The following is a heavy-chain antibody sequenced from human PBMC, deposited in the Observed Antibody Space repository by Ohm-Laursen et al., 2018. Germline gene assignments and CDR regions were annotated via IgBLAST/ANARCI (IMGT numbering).Heavy chain of an antibody. D-gene: IGHD3/OR15-3a*01. Sequence: SLRLSCTASGFTVTTDYMSWVRQAPGKGLEWVSLIYSDGSTLYADPVKGRFTISRDNSKNTLYLQMDSLRDDDMAVYYCARGTGKNWSLGPWGQGTLVTVSS. J-gene: IGHJ5*02. CDR3: ARGTGKNWSLGP. CDR2: IYSDGST. CDR1: GFTVTTDY. V-gene: IGHV3-53*01.